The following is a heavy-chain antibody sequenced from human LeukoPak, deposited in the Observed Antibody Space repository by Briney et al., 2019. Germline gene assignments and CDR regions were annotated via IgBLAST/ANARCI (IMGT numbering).Heavy chain of an antibody. Sequence: PGGSLRLFCAASGFNFGSYAMHWVRQAPDKGLQWVAVIWYDGSNKYYADSVKGRFTISRDNSKSTVFLQMNSLRIEDTGVYYCARGAHYGGNSPDYWGQGTLVTVSS. J-gene: IGHJ4*02. CDR3: ARGAHYGGNSPDY. CDR1: GFNFGSYA. D-gene: IGHD4-23*01. CDR2: IWYDGSNK. V-gene: IGHV3-30*04.